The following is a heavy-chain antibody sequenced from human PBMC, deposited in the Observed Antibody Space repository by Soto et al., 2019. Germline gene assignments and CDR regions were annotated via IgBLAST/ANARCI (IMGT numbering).Heavy chain of an antibody. V-gene: IGHV3-30-3*01. Sequence: PGGSLRLSCGASGFTFSTHAMHWVRQAPGKGLEWLAAISTEGYNKWYGDSVKGRCTVSRDNPKNTLFLQLDNLRAEDTAVYYCARDLYCGIKSCRPHHWDFSYGMDVWGQGTTVTVSS. J-gene: IGHJ6*02. CDR3: ARDLYCGIKSCRPHHWDFSYGMDV. CDR1: GFTFSTHA. CDR2: ISTEGYNK. D-gene: IGHD2-21*01.